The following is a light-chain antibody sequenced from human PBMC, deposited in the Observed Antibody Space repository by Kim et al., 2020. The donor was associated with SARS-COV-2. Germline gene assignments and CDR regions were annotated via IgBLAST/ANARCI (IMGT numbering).Light chain of an antibody. CDR2: EVS. CDR1: SSDVGSHYL. Sequence: QSALTQPASVSGSRGQSITISCTGTSSDVGSHYLVSWYQQHPGKAPKLIIYEVSKRPSGVSNRFSGSKSGNTASLTISGLQAEDEADYYCCSYADSSIYVFGTGTKVTVL. CDR3: CSYADSSIYV. V-gene: IGLV2-23*02. J-gene: IGLJ1*01.